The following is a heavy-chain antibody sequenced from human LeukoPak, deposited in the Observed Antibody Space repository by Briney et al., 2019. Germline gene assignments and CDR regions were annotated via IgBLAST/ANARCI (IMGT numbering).Heavy chain of an antibody. V-gene: IGHV3-48*03. J-gene: IGHJ5*02. CDR2: ISSSGSTI. D-gene: IGHD6-13*01. CDR3: PRVGYSSSWFYPYNWFDH. CDR1: GFTFSSYE. Sequence: GGSLRLSCAASGFTFSSYEMSWVRQAPGKGVEWVSYISSSGSTIYYADSVKGRFTISRDNAKNSLYLQMNSLRAEDTAVYYCPRVGYSSSWFYPYNWFDHWGQGTLVTVSS.